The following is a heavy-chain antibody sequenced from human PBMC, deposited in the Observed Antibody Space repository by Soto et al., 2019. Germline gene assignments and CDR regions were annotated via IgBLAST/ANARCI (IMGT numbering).Heavy chain of an antibody. CDR2: ISAYNGNT. CDR3: ARGGLAAAGTDWFDP. CDR1: GYTFTGCG. J-gene: IGHJ5*02. V-gene: IGHV1-18*01. Sequence: ASVKVSCKASGYTFTGCGISCVRQAPGQGLEWMGWISAYNGNTNYAQKLQGRVTMTTDTSTSTAYMELRSLRSDDTAVYYCARGGLAAAGTDWFDPWDQGTLVTVSS. D-gene: IGHD6-13*01.